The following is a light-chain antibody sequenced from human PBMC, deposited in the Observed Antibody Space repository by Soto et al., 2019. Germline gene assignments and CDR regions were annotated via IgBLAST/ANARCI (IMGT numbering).Light chain of an antibody. J-gene: IGLJ1*01. V-gene: IGLV6-57*02. CDR2: GDN. CDR1: SGSVASNF. Sequence: NFMLTHPHSVSESPGKTVTISCTGSSGSVASNFVHWYQRRPGSAPTIVIYGDNQRPSGVPDRFSGSIDSSSNSASLTISGLKTEDEADYFCQSYDRSSLYVFGTVTKVTVL. CDR3: QSYDRSSLYV.